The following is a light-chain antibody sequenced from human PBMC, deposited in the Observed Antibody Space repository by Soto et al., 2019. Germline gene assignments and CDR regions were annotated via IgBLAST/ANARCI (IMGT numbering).Light chain of an antibody. Sequence: EIVMTQSPATLSVSPGEGATLSCRASQSVSSNLAWYQHKPGQAPRLLIYGASTRATGIPDRFSGSGSVTEFTLTISSLQSEDFAVYYCQQYNDWPLTFGEGTKVEIK. V-gene: IGKV3-15*01. J-gene: IGKJ4*01. CDR1: QSVSSN. CDR3: QQYNDWPLT. CDR2: GAS.